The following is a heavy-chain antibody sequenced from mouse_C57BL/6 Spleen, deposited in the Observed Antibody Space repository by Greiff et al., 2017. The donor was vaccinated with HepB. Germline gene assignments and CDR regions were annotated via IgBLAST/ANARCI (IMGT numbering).Heavy chain of an antibody. CDR2: ISSGSSTI. Sequence: EVNVVESGGGLVKPGGSLKLSCAASGFTFSDYGMHWVRQAPEKGLEWVAYISSGSSTIYYADTVKGRFTISRDNAKNTLFLQMTSLRSEDTAMYYCARGKWLLRNAMDYWGQGTSVTVSS. CDR3: ARGKWLLRNAMDY. V-gene: IGHV5-17*01. CDR1: GFTFSDYG. D-gene: IGHD2-3*01. J-gene: IGHJ4*01.